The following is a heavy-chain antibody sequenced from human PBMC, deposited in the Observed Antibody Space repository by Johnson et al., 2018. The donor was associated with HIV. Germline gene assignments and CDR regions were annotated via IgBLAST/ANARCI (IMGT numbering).Heavy chain of an antibody. J-gene: IGHJ3*02. V-gene: IGHV3-30*14. CDR1: GFTFSSYA. CDR2: INWNGDNT. CDR3: ARAGKWSGDAFDI. D-gene: IGHD3-10*01. Sequence: QVQLVESGGGVVQPGRSLRLSCAASGFTFSSYAMHWVRQAPGKGLEWVSGINWNGDNTGYGDYVKGRFTISRENAKKSLYLQMNSLRAGDTAVYYCARAGKWSGDAFDIWGQGTTVTVSS.